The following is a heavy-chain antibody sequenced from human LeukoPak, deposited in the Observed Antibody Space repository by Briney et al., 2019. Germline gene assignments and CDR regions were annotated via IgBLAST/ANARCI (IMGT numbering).Heavy chain of an antibody. D-gene: IGHD4-23*01. CDR3: ARRSATVVTPEERDPFDI. CDR2: IYPGDSDT. J-gene: IGHJ3*02. V-gene: IGHV5-51*01. CDR1: GYSFTSYW. Sequence: SGESLKISCKGSGYSFTSYWIGWVRQMPGKGLEWMGIIYPGDSDTRYSPSFQGQVTISADKSISTAYLQWSSLKASDTAMYYCARRSATVVTPEERDPFDIWGQGTMVTVSS.